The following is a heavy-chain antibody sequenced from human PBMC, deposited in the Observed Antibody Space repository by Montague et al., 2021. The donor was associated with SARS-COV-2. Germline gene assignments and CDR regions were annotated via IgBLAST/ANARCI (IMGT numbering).Heavy chain of an antibody. CDR2: INHSGST. CDR3: ARARQDAVVPAIGIRAYYYYYYMDV. D-gene: IGHD2-2*01. Sequence: SETLSLTCAVYGGSFSGYYWSWIRQPPGKGLEWIGEINHSGSTNYNPSLKSRVTISVDTSKNQFSLKLSSVTAADTAVYYCARARQDAVVPAIGIRAYYYYYYMDVWGQGTTVTVSS. V-gene: IGHV4-34*01. J-gene: IGHJ6*03. CDR1: GGSFSGYY.